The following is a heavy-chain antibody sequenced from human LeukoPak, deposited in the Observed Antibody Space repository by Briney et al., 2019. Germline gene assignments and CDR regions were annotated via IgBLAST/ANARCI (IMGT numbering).Heavy chain of an antibody. J-gene: IGHJ4*02. CDR2: INSDGSST. Sequence: PGGSLRLSCAASGFTFSSYNMHWVRQAPGKGLVWVSRINSDGSSTSYADSVKGRFTISRDNAKNTLYLQMNSPRAEDTAVYYCARASWIGPFDYWGQGTLVTVSS. V-gene: IGHV3-74*01. D-gene: IGHD1-1*01. CDR1: GFTFSSYN. CDR3: ARASWIGPFDY.